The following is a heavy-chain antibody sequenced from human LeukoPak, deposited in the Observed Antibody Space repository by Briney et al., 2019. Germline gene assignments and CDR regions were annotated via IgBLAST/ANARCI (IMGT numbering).Heavy chain of an antibody. D-gene: IGHD4-17*01. Sequence: SETLSLTCAVYGGSFSGYYWSWIRQPPGKGLEWIGEINHSGSTNYNPSLKSRVTISVDTSKNQFSLKLSSVTAADTAVYYCARGMKFHDYGHPPNAFDIWGQGTMVTVSS. CDR1: GGSFSGYY. CDR2: INHSGST. CDR3: ARGMKFHDYGHPPNAFDI. V-gene: IGHV4-34*01. J-gene: IGHJ3*02.